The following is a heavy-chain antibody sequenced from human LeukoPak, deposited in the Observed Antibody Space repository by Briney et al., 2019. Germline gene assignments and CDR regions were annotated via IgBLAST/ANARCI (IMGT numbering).Heavy chain of an antibody. CDR2: ISAYNGNT. Sequence: ASVKVSCKASGYTFTSYGISWVRQAPGQGLEWMGWISAYNGNTNYAQKLQGRVTMTTDTSTSTAYMELRSLRSDDTAVYYCARGPRSRYDSRGYLNDAFDIWGQGTMVTVSS. J-gene: IGHJ3*02. CDR1: GYTFTSYG. D-gene: IGHD3-22*01. V-gene: IGHV1-18*01. CDR3: ARGPRSRYDSRGYLNDAFDI.